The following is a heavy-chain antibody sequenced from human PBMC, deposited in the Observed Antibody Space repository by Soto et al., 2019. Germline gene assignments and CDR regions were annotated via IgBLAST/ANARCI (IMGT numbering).Heavy chain of an antibody. CDR3: ALGGYYTRYYYYGMDV. CDR2: INPNSGGT. J-gene: IGHJ6*02. CDR1: GYTFTGYY. D-gene: IGHD3-3*01. V-gene: IGHV1-2*04. Sequence: ASVKVSCKASGYTFTGYYMHWVRQAPGQGLEWMGWINPNSGGTNYAQKFQGWVTMTRDTSISTAYMELSRLRSDDTAVYYCALGGYYTRYYYYGMDVWGQGTTVTLSS.